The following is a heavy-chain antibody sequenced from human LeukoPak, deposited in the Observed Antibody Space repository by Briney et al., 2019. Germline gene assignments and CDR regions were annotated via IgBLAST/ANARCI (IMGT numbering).Heavy chain of an antibody. D-gene: IGHD5-12*01. V-gene: IGHV1-2*02. Sequence: ASVKVSCKAAGCAFTGYYMHWVRQAPGQGLEWMGWINPNSGGTNYAQKFQGRVTLTRDTSISTAYMELSRLRSDDTAVYYCARGVATSHLDYWGPGTLVTVSS. CDR3: ARGVATSHLDY. CDR1: GCAFTGYY. CDR2: INPNSGGT. J-gene: IGHJ4*02.